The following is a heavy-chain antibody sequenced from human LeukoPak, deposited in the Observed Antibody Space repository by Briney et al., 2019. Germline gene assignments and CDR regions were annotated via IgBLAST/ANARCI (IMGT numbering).Heavy chain of an antibody. CDR2: VHYSAST. CDR1: GVSIFSAY. J-gene: IGHJ4*02. CDR3: PAGQSIRYFDY. D-gene: IGHD3-9*01. V-gene: IGHV4-59*08. Sequence: SETLSLTCTVSGVSIFSAYWNWVRQPPGKGLEWMGYVHYSASTTYNPSLTSRVTISVDTSKSQFSLKLSSATAADTAVYFFPAGQSIRYFDYWGQGTLLTVSS.